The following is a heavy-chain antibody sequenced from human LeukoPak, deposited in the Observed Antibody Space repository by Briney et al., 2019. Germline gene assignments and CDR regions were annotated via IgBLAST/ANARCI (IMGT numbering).Heavy chain of an antibody. D-gene: IGHD3-3*01. CDR3: ARLDTIFGVAKGFDY. Sequence: PSETLSLTCTVSGGSISSSSYYWGWIRQPPGKGLEWIGSIYYSGSTYYNPSLKSRVTTSVDTSKNQFSLKLSSVTAADTAVYYCARLDTIFGVAKGFDYWGQGTLVTVSS. V-gene: IGHV4-39*07. J-gene: IGHJ4*02. CDR1: GGSISSSSYY. CDR2: IYYSGST.